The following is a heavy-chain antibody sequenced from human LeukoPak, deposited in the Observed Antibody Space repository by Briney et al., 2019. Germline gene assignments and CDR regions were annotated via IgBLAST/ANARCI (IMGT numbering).Heavy chain of an antibody. D-gene: IGHD3-9*01. V-gene: IGHV4-59*01. CDR1: GGSFSGYY. CDR2: IYYSGST. Sequence: SETLSLTCAVYGGSFSGYYWSWIRQPPGKGLEWIGYIYYSGSTNYNPSLKSRVTISVDTSKNQFSLKLSSVTAADTAVYYCARDLTGYYKGGSWGQGTLVTVSS. J-gene: IGHJ4*02. CDR3: ARDLTGYYKGGS.